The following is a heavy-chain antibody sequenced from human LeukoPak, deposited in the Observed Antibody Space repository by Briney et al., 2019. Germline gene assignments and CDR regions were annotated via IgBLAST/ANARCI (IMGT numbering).Heavy chain of an antibody. Sequence: GGSLRLSCAASGFTFSSYAMSWVRQAPGKGLEWVSLISPSGGNTYYADSVRGRFTISRDNSKNTLHLQMSSLRAEDTALYYCAKRGDSSGDSKHFDYWGQGTLVTVSS. CDR2: ISPSGGNT. V-gene: IGHV3-23*01. CDR1: GFTFSSYA. J-gene: IGHJ4*02. D-gene: IGHD3-22*01. CDR3: AKRGDSSGDSKHFDY.